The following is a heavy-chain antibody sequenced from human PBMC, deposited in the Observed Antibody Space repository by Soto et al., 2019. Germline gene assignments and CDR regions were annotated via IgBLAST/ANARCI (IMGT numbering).Heavy chain of an antibody. CDR1: GYTFTSYA. CDR3: ASGGLELWPFDY. V-gene: IGHV1-3*01. CDR2: ISAHNGKI. J-gene: IGHJ4*02. D-gene: IGHD5-18*01. Sequence: ASVKVSCKASGYTFTSYAMHWVRQAPGQGLEWMGWISAHNGKIKYSQKFQGRVTITRDTSTNTAYMELRSLRSDDTAVYYCASGGLELWPFDYWGQGTLVTVSS.